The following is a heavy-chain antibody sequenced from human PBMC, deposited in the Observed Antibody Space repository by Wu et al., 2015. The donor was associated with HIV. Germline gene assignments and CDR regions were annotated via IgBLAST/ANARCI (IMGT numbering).Heavy chain of an antibody. CDR1: GYTFTGYY. CDR2: INPNSGGT. V-gene: IGHV1-2*02. CDR3: AAEPIVVVIRGIDY. J-gene: IGHJ4*02. D-gene: IGHD3-22*01. Sequence: QVQLVQSGAEVKKPGASVKVSCKASGYTFTGYYMHWVRQAPGQGLEWMGWINPNSGGTNYAQKFQGRVTMTRDTSISTAYMELSRLRSDDTAVYYCAAEPIVVVIRGIDYVGPGNAWSPSPQ.